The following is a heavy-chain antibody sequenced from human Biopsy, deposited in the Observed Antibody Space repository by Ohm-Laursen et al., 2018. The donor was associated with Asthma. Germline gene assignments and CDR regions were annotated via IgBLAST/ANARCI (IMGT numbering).Heavy chain of an antibody. V-gene: IGHV1-18*01. CDR1: GYNLNSAG. CDR2: NSVYSGNT. Sequence: ASVKVSCKTSGYNLNSAGVTRVRQAPRQGLEWNGRNSVYSGNTKLAQKLQDRVTMITDTSPSTAYMELRSLRSDDTAVYFCARAVDYSHYYGIDVWGQGTTVTVS. D-gene: IGHD3-10*01. J-gene: IGHJ6*02. CDR3: ARAVDYSHYYGIDV.